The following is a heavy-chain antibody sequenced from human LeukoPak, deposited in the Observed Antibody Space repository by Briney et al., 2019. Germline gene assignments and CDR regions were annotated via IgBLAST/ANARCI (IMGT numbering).Heavy chain of an antibody. D-gene: IGHD3-22*01. CDR3: ARRRYYDGSGYLE. CDR2: IYYSGRT. CDR1: GDSVSRSDSY. J-gene: IGHJ1*01. V-gene: IGHV4-39*01. Sequence: SETLSLTCYVSGDSVSRSDSYWDWIRQSPGKGLEWIGTIYYSGRTYYSPSLKSRVTMSVDPSNNQFSLNLRSVTAADTAVYYCARRRYYDGSGYLEWGQGTLLSVSS.